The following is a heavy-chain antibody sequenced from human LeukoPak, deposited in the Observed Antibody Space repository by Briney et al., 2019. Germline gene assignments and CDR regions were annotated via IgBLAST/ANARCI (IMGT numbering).Heavy chain of an antibody. V-gene: IGHV4-4*07. CDR2: IYTSGST. CDR1: GGSISSYY. D-gene: IGHD3-22*01. J-gene: IGHJ4*02. Sequence: SETLSLTCTVSGGSISSYYWSWIRQPAGKGLEWIGRIYTSGSTNYNPSLKSRVTMSVDTTKNQFSLKLSSVTAGDTAVYYCARSHYYDGSGTFDYWGQGTLVTVSS. CDR3: ARSHYYDGSGTFDY.